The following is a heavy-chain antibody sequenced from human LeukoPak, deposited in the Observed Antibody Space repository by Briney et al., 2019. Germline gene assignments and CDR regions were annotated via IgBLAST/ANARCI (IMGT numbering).Heavy chain of an antibody. D-gene: IGHD2-21*01. Sequence: ASVKVSCKASGYTFTSYGISWMRQAPGQGLEWMGWISAYNGNTNYAQKLQGRVTMTTDTSTSTAYMELRSLRSDDTAVYYCARDDRLSTYCGGDCYSLAAFDIWGQGTMVTVSS. J-gene: IGHJ3*02. CDR1: GYTFTSYG. V-gene: IGHV1-18*01. CDR3: ARDDRLSTYCGGDCYSLAAFDI. CDR2: ISAYNGNT.